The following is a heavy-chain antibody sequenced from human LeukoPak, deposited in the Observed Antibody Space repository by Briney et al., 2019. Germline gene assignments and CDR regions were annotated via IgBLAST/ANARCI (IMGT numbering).Heavy chain of an antibody. Sequence: ETLSLTCTVSGGSISSSSYYWGWVRQAPGKGLEWVSAISGSGGSTYYADSVKGRFTISRDNSKNTLYLQMNSLRAEDTAVYYCAKGLTRSGSYDYWGQGTLVTVSS. CDR1: GGSISSSSYY. CDR2: ISGSGGST. D-gene: IGHD1-26*01. J-gene: IGHJ4*02. V-gene: IGHV3-23*01. CDR3: AKGLTRSGSYDY.